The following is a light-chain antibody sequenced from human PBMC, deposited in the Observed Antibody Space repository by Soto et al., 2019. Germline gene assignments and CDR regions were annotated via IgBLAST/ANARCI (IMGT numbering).Light chain of an antibody. CDR3: SSYTSSTALGV. V-gene: IGLV2-14*01. CDR2: EVS. J-gene: IGLJ2*01. CDR1: SRDVGGYND. Sequence: QSVLTQPASVSGSPGQSITISCTGTSRDVGGYNDVSWYQQHPGKAPKLMIYEVSNRPSGVSNRFSVSKSGNTASLNISGLKAEDEADYYCSSYTSSTALGVFGGGTKVTVL.